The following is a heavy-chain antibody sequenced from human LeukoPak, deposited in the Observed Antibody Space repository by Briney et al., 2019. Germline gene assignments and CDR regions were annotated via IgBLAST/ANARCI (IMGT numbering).Heavy chain of an antibody. CDR2: MNPNSGNT. CDR1: GYTFTSYD. D-gene: IGHD6-6*01. J-gene: IGHJ6*03. V-gene: IGHV1-8*01. CDR3: ARVRAARPPVTILRPRLYYYYYYYMDV. Sequence: ASVKVSCKASGYTFTSYDINWVRQATGQGLEWMGWMNPNSGNTGYAQKFQGRVTMTRNTSISTAYMELSSLRSEDTAVYYCARVRAARPPVTILRPRLYYYYYYYMDVWGKGTTVTVSS.